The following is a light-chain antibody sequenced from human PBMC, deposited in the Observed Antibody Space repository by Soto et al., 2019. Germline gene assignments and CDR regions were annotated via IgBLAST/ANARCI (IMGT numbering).Light chain of an antibody. CDR1: QSVSSN. CDR2: GAS. J-gene: IGKJ1*01. V-gene: IGKV3-15*01. CDR3: QQYNNGPPWT. Sequence: EIVMTQSPATLSASPGERATLSCRASQSVSSNLAWYQQKPGQAPRLLIYGASTRATGIPARFSGSGSGTEFTLTISSLQSEDFAVYYCQQYNNGPPWTFGQGTKVEIK.